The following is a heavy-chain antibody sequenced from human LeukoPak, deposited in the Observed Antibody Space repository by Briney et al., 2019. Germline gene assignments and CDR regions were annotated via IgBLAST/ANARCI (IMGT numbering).Heavy chain of an antibody. CDR2: IKSDGSST. CDR1: GFTFSSYW. Sequence: GGSLRLSCAASGFTFSSYWMHWVRQAPGKGLVWVSHIKSDGSSTSYADSVKGRFTISRDNAKNTLSLQLNSLRAEDTAVYYCAKDATRTSGWYYFDHWGQGTLVTVSS. J-gene: IGHJ4*02. CDR3: AKDATRTSGWYYFDH. V-gene: IGHV3-74*01. D-gene: IGHD6-19*01.